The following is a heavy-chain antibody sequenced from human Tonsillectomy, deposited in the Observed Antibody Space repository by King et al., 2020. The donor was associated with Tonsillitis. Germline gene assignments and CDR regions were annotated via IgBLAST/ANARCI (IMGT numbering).Heavy chain of an antibody. D-gene: IGHD3-9*01. CDR2: ISGSEKR. CDR3: AKELRYFGGYFQH. J-gene: IGHJ1*01. V-gene: IGHV3-23*04. Sequence: VQLVESGGGLVQPGGSLRLSCTASGFNFGTYTWNWVRQAPGKGLEWVSGISGSEKRYYADSVKGRFTISRDNSKNTLYLQMNSLRADDTAVYYCAKELRYFGGYFQHWGQGTLATVSS. CDR1: GFNFGTYT.